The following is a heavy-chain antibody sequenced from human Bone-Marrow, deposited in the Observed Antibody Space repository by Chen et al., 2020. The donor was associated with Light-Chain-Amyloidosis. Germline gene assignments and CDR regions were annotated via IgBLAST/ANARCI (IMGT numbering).Heavy chain of an antibody. V-gene: IGHV4-39*01. CDR3: AGHRAESIAARLYWCYDP. CDR2: IYYSGST. CDR1: GGSISSSNYY. J-gene: IGHJ5*02. D-gene: IGHD6-6*01. Sequence: QLQLQESGPGLVKPSETLFLTCTVSGGSISSSNYYWGWIRQPPGKGLEWIGSIYYSGSTHYNPSLKRRVTMPVDTSKNQFSLKLSSETAADTAVYYCAGHRAESIAARLYWCYDPWGQGTLVTVSS.